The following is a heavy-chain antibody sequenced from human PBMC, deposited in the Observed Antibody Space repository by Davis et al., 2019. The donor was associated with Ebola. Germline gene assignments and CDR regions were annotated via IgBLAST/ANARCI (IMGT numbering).Heavy chain of an antibody. CDR2: IYPGDSDT. V-gene: IGHV5-51*01. Sequence: GESLKISCTASGYTFTRDWIVWVRQMPGKGLEWMGIIYPGDSDTRYSPSFHGQLIISADKSISTAYLQWSSLKASDTAIYYCARPAGAYTKYLQSSPFDDWGQGTLVTVSS. CDR1: GYTFTRDW. J-gene: IGHJ4*02. CDR3: ARPAGAYTKYLQSSPFDD. D-gene: IGHD5-24*01.